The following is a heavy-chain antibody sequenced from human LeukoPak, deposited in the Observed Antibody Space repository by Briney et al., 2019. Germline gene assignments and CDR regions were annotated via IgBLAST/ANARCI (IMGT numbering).Heavy chain of an antibody. CDR1: GYSFTSYW. V-gene: IGHV5-51*01. CDR3: ARQTKAEEILSCYGY. CDR2: LYPGDSDA. J-gene: IGHJ4*02. Sequence: GESLKIFCRGSGYSFTSYWIGWVRQMPGKGLEWMGILYPGDSDARYSPFFQGQVTIATDKSISSAYLQWSSLKASDTAMYFCARQTKAEEILSCYGYWGQGTLVTVSS. D-gene: IGHD3-9*01.